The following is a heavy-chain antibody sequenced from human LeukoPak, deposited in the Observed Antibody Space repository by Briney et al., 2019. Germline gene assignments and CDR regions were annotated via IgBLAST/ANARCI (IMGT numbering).Heavy chain of an antibody. Sequence: SETLSLTCAAYGVTFSNSDWSWIRQPPGKGLEWIGEINDNGRINYNPSLMSRVTVSVDPSKNQFSLSLTSVTATDTAVYYCAMHWSYERNYYNDVWGKGATVSVSS. D-gene: IGHD1-7*01. J-gene: IGHJ6*03. V-gene: IGHV4-34*08. CDR1: GVTFSNSD. CDR2: INDNGRI. CDR3: AMHWSYERNYYNDV.